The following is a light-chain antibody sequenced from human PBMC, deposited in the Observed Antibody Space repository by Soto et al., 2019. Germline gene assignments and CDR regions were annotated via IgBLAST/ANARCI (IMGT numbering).Light chain of an antibody. V-gene: IGLV2-11*01. J-gene: IGLJ2*01. CDR1: SSDVGGYNC. CDR3: CSNAGSYEV. CDR2: DVS. Sequence: QSALTQPRSVSGSPGQSVTISCTGTSSDVGGYNCVSWYQQHPGKAPKGMIYDVSERPSGVPDRFSGSKSGNTASLTISGLQAEDEADYYCCSNAGSYEVFGGGTQLTVL.